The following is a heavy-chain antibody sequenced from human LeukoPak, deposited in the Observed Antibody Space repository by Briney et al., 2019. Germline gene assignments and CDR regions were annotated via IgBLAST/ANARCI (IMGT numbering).Heavy chain of an antibody. CDR1: GFTFDDYA. D-gene: IGHD6-19*01. CDR3: AKDLSSGWYGDAFDI. V-gene: IGHV3-9*01. CDR2: ISWKSGSI. Sequence: SLRLSCTASGFTFDDYAMHWVRRSPGKALEWVSGISWKSGSIGYADSVKGRFTISRDNAKNSLYLQMNSLRAEDTALYYCAKDLSSGWYGDAFDIWGQRTMVTVSS. J-gene: IGHJ3*02.